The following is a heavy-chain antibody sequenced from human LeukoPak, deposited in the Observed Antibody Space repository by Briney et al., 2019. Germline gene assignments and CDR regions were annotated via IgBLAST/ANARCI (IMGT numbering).Heavy chain of an antibody. V-gene: IGHV4-39*07. CDR2: IYYSGST. CDR1: GGSISSSSYY. J-gene: IGHJ4*02. Sequence: SETLSLTCTVSGGSISSSSYYWGWIRQPPGKGLEWIGSIYYSGSTYYNPSLKSRVTISVDTSKNQFSLKLSSVTAADTAVYYCARGYVDTAIGTFDYWGQGTLVTVSS. D-gene: IGHD5-18*01. CDR3: ARGYVDTAIGTFDY.